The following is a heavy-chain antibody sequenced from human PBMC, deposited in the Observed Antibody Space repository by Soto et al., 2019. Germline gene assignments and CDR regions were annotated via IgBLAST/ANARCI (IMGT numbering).Heavy chain of an antibody. J-gene: IGHJ4*02. CDR1: GFTFSSYA. D-gene: IGHD3-22*01. CDR3: AKPPINYDSSGYFFHY. V-gene: IGHV3-23*01. Sequence: LRLSCAASGFTFSSYAMSWVHQAPGKGLEWVSAISGSGGSTYYADSVKCRFTISIDNSRNTLYLQMNSLRAEDTAVYYSAKPPINYDSSGYFFHYWGQGTLVTVS. CDR2: ISGSGGST.